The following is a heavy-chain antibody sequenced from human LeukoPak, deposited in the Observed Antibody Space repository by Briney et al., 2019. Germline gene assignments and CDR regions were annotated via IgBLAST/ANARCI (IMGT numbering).Heavy chain of an antibody. CDR1: GGSISSYY. Sequence: SETLSLTCTVSGGSISSYYWGWIRQPPGKGLEWIGNIHYSGSTYYNPSLETRVTMSADTSNNQVSLRLSSVTAADTAVYFCARSYCTGSTCPRRWFHPWGQGTLVTVSS. V-gene: IGHV4-59*04. CDR3: ARSYCTGSTCPRRWFHP. CDR2: IHYSGST. D-gene: IGHD2-15*01. J-gene: IGHJ5*02.